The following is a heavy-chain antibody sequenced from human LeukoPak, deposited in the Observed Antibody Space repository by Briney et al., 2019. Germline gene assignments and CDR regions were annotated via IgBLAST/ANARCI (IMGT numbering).Heavy chain of an antibody. CDR2: INHSGST. CDR3: AREVSSSWSGYYFYYMDV. CDR1: GGSFSGYY. Sequence: SETLSLTCAVYGGSFSGYYWSWIRQPPGKGLEWIGEINHSGSTNYNPSLKSRVTISVDTSKNQFSLRLSSVTAADTAVYYCAREVSSSWSGYYFYYMDVWGKGTTVTVSS. J-gene: IGHJ6*03. V-gene: IGHV4-34*01. D-gene: IGHD6-13*01.